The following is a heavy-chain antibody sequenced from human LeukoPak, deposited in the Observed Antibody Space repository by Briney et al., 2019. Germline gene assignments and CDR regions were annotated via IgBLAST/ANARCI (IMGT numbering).Heavy chain of an antibody. V-gene: IGHV4-34*01. CDR2: INHSGST. CDR3: ARRGSNHGGDPL. J-gene: IGHJ4*02. Sequence: SETLSLTCADYGGSFSGYYWTSIRQPPGKRPECIGEINHSGSTSNNPSLKSRVTVSVDTSKNQFSLKMTSVTAADTAVYFCARRGSNHGGDPLWGQGTLVTVSS. D-gene: IGHD2-21*02. CDR1: GGSFSGYY.